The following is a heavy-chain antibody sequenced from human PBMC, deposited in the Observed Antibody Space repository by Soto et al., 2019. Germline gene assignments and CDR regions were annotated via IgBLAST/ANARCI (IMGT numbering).Heavy chain of an antibody. J-gene: IGHJ6*02. CDR1: GFTFSSYG. V-gene: IGHV3-33*01. D-gene: IGHD6-6*01. CDR3: ARDLGLGIGSSGFGMDV. CDR2: IWSEGSNK. Sequence: GSLRLSCAASGFTFSSYGMHGVRQAPGKGVEWVAVIWSEGSNKYYADSVKGRFTISRDNSKNTLYLQMNSLIAEDTAVYYCARDLGLGIGSSGFGMDVWGQGTTVTAAS.